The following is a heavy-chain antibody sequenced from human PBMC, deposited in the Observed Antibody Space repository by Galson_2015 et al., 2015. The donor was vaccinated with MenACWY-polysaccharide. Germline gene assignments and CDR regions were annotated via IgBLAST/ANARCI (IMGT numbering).Heavy chain of an antibody. D-gene: IGHD5-24*01. CDR1: GYTFTRNA. CDR2: LSTGKGSA. J-gene: IGHJ4*02. V-gene: IGHV1-3*04. CDR3: ARAHSGCGDAHNPLNCFDF. Sequence: SVKVSCKASGYTFTRNAMHWVRQAPGHGLEWMGWLSTGKGSARYSQNFQGRVTFTRDTSANTVFMELSSLRSEDTAVYYCARAHSGCGDAHNPLNCFDFWGQGTLVTVSS.